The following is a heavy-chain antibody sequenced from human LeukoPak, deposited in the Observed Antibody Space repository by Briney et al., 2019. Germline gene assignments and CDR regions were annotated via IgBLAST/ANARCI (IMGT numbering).Heavy chain of an antibody. D-gene: IGHD3-10*01. Sequence: SETLSLTCTVSRGSIRSYYWSWIRQSPEKGLEWIGSFYYGESTKYNPSLKSRVSISVDTSKTQVSLKLNSINAADTAVYHCASGSGSYYFVYWGQGVLVTVSS. CDR3: ASGSGSYYFVY. CDR1: RGSIRSYY. CDR2: FYYGEST. J-gene: IGHJ4*02. V-gene: IGHV4-59*01.